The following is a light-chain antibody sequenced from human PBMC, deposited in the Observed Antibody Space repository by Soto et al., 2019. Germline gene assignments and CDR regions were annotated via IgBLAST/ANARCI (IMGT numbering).Light chain of an antibody. CDR2: GAS. V-gene: IGKV3-20*01. CDR3: QQYSSSPYT. CDR1: QSVNNNY. Sequence: EIVLTQSPGTLSLSPGERATLSCRASQSVNNNYLAWYQQKPGQAPRLLIYGASSRATGIPDRFSGSGSGTDFTLTISRLEPEDFAVYYCQQYSSSPYTFGQGTQLEIK. J-gene: IGKJ2*01.